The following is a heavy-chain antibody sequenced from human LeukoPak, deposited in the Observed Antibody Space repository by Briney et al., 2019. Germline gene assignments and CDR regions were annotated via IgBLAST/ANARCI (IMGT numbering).Heavy chain of an antibody. D-gene: IGHD1-1*01. CDR3: ARYGRRTTGTTLKGAYYYYYYMDV. Sequence: GGSLRLSCAASGFTFSSYGMHWVRQAPGKGLEWVAFIRYDGSNKYYADSVKGRFTISRDNSKNTLYLQMNSLRAEDTAVYYCARYGRRTTGTTLKGAYYYYYYMDVWGKGTTITVSS. CDR2: IRYDGSNK. V-gene: IGHV3-30*02. CDR1: GFTFSSYG. J-gene: IGHJ6*03.